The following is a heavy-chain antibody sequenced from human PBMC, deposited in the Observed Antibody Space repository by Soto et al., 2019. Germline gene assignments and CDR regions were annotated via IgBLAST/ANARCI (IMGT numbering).Heavy chain of an antibody. J-gene: IGHJ3*02. Sequence: XESLSLTCVVSGGSISSSNWWSWVRQPPVKGLEWIGEIYHSGSTNYNPSLKSRVTISVDKSKNQFSLKLSSVTAADTAVYYCARARDVADAFDIWGQGTMVTVSS. V-gene: IGHV4-4*02. CDR1: GGSISSSNW. CDR3: ARARDVADAFDI. CDR2: IYHSGST.